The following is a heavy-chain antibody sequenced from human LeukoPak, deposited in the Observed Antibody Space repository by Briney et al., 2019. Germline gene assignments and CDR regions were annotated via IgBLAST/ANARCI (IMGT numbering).Heavy chain of an antibody. J-gene: IGHJ4*02. CDR2: ISRSGTTI. CDR1: GFTFSGYE. CDR3: ARDRGYGYGHFDY. Sequence: PGGSLRLPCAASGFTFSGYEMNWVRQAPGKGLEWVSYISRSGTTIHYADSVEGRFTMSRDNAKNSLFLQMNSLRAEDTAVYYCARDRGYGYGHFDYWGQGTLVTVSS. V-gene: IGHV3-48*03. D-gene: IGHD5-18*01.